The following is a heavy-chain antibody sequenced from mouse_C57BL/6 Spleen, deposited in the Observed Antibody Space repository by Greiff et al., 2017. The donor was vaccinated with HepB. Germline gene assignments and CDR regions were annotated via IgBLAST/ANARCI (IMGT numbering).Heavy chain of an antibody. V-gene: IGHV1-7*01. CDR2: INPSSGYT. Sequence: VQLQQSGAELVKPGASVKLSCKASGYTFTSYWMHWVKQRPGQGLEWIGYINPSSGYTKYNQKFKDKATVTVDKSSSTAYMQLRSLTYEDSAVYYCARSDDGYPLAMEYWGQGTSVTVAS. CDR3: ARSDDGYPLAMEY. CDR1: GYTFTSYW. J-gene: IGHJ4*01. D-gene: IGHD2-3*01.